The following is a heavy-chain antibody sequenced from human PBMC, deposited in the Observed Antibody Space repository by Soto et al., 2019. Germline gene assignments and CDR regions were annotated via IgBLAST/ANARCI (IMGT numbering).Heavy chain of an antibody. CDR2: ISAYNGNT. CDR3: AXDYYYDSSGSNSAGFDY. J-gene: IGHJ4*02. CDR1: GYTFTSYG. Sequence: ASVEVSCKASGYTFTSYGISWVRQAPGQGLEWMGWISAYNGNTNYAQKLQGRVTMTTDTSTSTAYMELRSLRSDDTAVYYCAXDYYYDSSGSNSAGFDYWGQGTLVTVSS. V-gene: IGHV1-18*01. D-gene: IGHD3-22*01.